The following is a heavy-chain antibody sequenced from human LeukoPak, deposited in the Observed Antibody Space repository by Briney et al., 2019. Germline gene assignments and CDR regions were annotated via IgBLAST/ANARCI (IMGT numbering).Heavy chain of an antibody. J-gene: IGHJ4*02. V-gene: IGHV3-23*01. D-gene: IGHD3-22*01. CDR3: ARDTYYYDSSGYYYPGGCDY. CDR1: GFTFNNYA. Sequence: GGSLRLSCAASGFTFNNYAMSWVRQAPGKGLEWVSAISGSGGSTYYADSLKGRFTISRDNAKNSLYLQMNSLRAEDTAVYYCARDTYYYDSSGYYYPGGCDYWGQGTLVTVSS. CDR2: ISGSGGST.